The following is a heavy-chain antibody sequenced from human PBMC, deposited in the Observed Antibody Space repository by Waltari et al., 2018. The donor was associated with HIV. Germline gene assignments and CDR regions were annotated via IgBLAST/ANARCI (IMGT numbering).Heavy chain of an antibody. CDR3: ARRGDGFNQHARLDH. Sequence: QLLLQESGPGLVKPPETLALTCTVAGGSITRNRFYWAWFRQPPGKGLEWIGLMYNSVTTDDNPSLKSRVSMSRDTSKNRFSLRLHSVTAADTAIYYCARRGDGFNQHARLDHWGPGTLVTVSS. CDR1: GGSITRNRFY. CDR2: MYNSVTT. D-gene: IGHD2-2*01. J-gene: IGHJ4*02. V-gene: IGHV4-39*01.